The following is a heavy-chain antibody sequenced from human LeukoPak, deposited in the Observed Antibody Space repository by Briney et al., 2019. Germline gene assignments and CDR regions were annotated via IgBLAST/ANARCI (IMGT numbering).Heavy chain of an antibody. J-gene: IGHJ6*02. D-gene: IGHD3-22*01. Sequence: PSETLSLTCAVYGGSFSGYYWSWIRQPPGKGLEWIGEINHSGSTNYNPSLKSRVTISVDTSKNQFSLKLSSVTAADTAVYYCARDVYDSSGSRANGMDVWGQGTTVTVSS. V-gene: IGHV4-34*01. CDR2: INHSGST. CDR3: ARDVYDSSGSRANGMDV. CDR1: GGSFSGYY.